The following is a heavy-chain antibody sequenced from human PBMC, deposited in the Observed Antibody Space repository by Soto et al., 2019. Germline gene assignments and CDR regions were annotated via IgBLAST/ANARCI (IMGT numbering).Heavy chain of an antibody. CDR2: IIPIFVPA. J-gene: IGHJ6*02. Sequence: QVQLVQSGAEVKKPGSSVKVSCKASGGTFSSYAISWVRPAPGQGLEWLGGIIPIFVPANYAQKFQGRVTITADESTSTAYIELSSLISEDTAVYYCARGAVGYCSSTSCFSFSKTDYYYGMDGWGQVTTVTVAS. CDR3: ARGAVGYCSSTSCFSFSKTDYYYGMDG. D-gene: IGHD2-2*01. V-gene: IGHV1-69*01. CDR1: GGTFSSYA.